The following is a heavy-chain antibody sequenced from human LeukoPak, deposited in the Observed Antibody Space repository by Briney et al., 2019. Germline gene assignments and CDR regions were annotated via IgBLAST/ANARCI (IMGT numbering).Heavy chain of an antibody. CDR3: ARDLGTRKSIAFAD. D-gene: IGHD6-6*01. CDR1: GFSFSSYR. J-gene: IGHJ4*02. Sequence: PGGSLRLSCAASGFSFSSYRMNWVRQAPGKGLEWVASISSNNGYIYYADSVKGRFTISGDNGENSPHLQMNSLRAEDAAVYYCARDLGTRKSIAFADWGQGTLVTVSS. CDR2: ISSNNGYI. V-gene: IGHV3-21*01.